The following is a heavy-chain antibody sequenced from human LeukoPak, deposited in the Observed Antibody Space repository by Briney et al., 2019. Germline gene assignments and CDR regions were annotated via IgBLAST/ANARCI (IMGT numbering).Heavy chain of an antibody. Sequence: SVKVSCKASRGTFSRYAISWVRQAPGQGLEWMGGIIPIFGTANSAQKFQGGVTITADESTSTAYMELSSLRSEDTAVYYCARLQRSGYYYFRAFDIWGQGTMVTVSS. CDR1: RGTFSRYA. CDR3: ARLQRSGYYYFRAFDI. CDR2: IIPIFGTA. V-gene: IGHV1-69*01. D-gene: IGHD3-22*01. J-gene: IGHJ3*02.